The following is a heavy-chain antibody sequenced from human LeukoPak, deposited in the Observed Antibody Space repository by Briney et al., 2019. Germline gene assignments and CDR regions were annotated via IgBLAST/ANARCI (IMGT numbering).Heavy chain of an antibody. V-gene: IGHV4-31*02. J-gene: IGHJ4*02. CDR2: IYYSGST. CDR3: ARAIKSSGWYAGGLFDY. Sequence: GYIYYSGSTYYNPSLKSRVTISVDTSKNQFSLKLSSVTAADTAVYYCARAIKSSGWYAGGLFDYWGQGTLVTVSS. D-gene: IGHD6-19*01.